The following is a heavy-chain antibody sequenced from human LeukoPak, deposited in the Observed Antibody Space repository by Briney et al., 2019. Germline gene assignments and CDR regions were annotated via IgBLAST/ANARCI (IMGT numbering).Heavy chain of an antibody. CDR3: ASSSWYYYYYGMDV. Sequence: GGPLRLSCAASGFTFSSYAMHWVRQAPGKGLEWVAVISYDGSNKYYADSVKGRFTISRDNSKNTLYLQMNSLRAEDTAVYYCASSSWYYYYYGMDVWGQGTTVTVSS. CDR2: ISYDGSNK. V-gene: IGHV3-30-3*01. J-gene: IGHJ6*02. D-gene: IGHD6-13*01. CDR1: GFTFSSYA.